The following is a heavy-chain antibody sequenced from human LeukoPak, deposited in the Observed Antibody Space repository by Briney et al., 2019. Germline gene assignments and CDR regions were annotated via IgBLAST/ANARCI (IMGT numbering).Heavy chain of an antibody. CDR3: ARGGFFIAARPHDAFDI. CDR1: GFTFSDYY. J-gene: IGHJ3*02. V-gene: IGHV3-11*01. CDR2: ISSSDSTI. Sequence: GGSLRLSCAASGFTFSDYYMSWIRQAPGKGLEWVSYISSSDSTIYYADSVKGRFTISRDNAKNSLYLQMNSLRAEDTAVYYCARGGFFIAARPHDAFDIWGQGTMVTVSS. D-gene: IGHD6-6*01.